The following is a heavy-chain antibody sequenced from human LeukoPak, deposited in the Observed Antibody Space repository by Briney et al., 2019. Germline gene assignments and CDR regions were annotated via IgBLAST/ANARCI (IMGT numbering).Heavy chain of an antibody. V-gene: IGHV3-66*04. CDR1: GFTVSSNY. D-gene: IGHD5-12*01. J-gene: IGHJ5*02. CDR3: ASQRGYSGYAWFDP. Sequence: GGSLRLSCAASGFTVSSNYMSWVRQAPGKGLEWVSVIYSGGSTYYADSVKGRFTISRDNSKNTLYLQMNSLRAEDTAVYYCASQRGYSGYAWFDPWGQRTLVTVSS. CDR2: IYSGGST.